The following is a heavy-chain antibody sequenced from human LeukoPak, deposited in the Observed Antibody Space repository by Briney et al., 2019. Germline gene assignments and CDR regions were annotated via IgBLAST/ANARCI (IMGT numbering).Heavy chain of an antibody. Sequence: PSETLSLTCTVSGGSISSSSYYWGWIRQPPGKGLEWIGSIYYSGSTYYNPSLKSRVTISVDTSKNQFSLKLSSVTAADTAVYYCARTVISPPGAFDIWGQGTMVTVSS. CDR1: GGSISSSSYY. CDR2: IYYSGST. J-gene: IGHJ3*02. D-gene: IGHD2-21*01. V-gene: IGHV4-39*07. CDR3: ARTVISPPGAFDI.